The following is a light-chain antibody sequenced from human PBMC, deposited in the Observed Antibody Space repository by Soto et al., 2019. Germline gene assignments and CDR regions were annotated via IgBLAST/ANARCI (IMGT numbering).Light chain of an antibody. CDR2: AAS. V-gene: IGKV3-20*01. J-gene: IGKJ1*01. CDR3: QYYDWSLTWT. Sequence: EIVLTQSPGTLSLSPGERATLSCRASQTISSSFLAWYQQKRGQAPRLLLYAASTRATGVPDRFSGSGCGTDFTLTISELEPEDFAVYYCQYYDWSLTWTFGQGTKVDIK. CDR1: QTISSSF.